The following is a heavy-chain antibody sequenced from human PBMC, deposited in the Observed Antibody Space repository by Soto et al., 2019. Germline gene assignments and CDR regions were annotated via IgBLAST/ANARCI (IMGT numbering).Heavy chain of an antibody. CDR3: ARGGSSGWYYFAY. Sequence: GGSLRLSCAPSGFTISTNYMTWVRQAPGKGLEWVSIIYTGGSTSYADSVRGRFTISRDNSKNTLYLQMNSLRAEDTAVYYCARGGSSGWYYFAYWDQGALVTVSA. D-gene: IGHD6-19*01. CDR1: GFTISTNY. V-gene: IGHV3-66*01. CDR2: IYTGGST. J-gene: IGHJ4*02.